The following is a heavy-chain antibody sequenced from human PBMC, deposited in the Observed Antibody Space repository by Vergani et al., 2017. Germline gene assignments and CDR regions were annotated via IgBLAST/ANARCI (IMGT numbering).Heavy chain of an antibody. CDR2: ISAYNGNT. V-gene: IGHV1-18*04. D-gene: IGHD6-13*01. Sequence: QVQLVQSGAEVKKPGASVKVSCKASGYTFTSYYMHWVRQAAGEGLEWMGWISAYNGNTNYAQKLQGRVTMTTDTSTSTAYMELRSLRSDDTAVYYCARYSSSWDPFDYWGEGTLVTVSS. CDR1: GYTFTSYY. CDR3: ARYSSSWDPFDY. J-gene: IGHJ4*02.